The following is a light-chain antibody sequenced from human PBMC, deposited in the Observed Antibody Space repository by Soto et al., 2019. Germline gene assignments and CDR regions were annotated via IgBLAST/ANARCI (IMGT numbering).Light chain of an antibody. J-gene: IGLJ3*02. CDR1: SSNIGSNY. CDR3: AAWDDSLSAWV. CDR2: RNN. Sequence: QAVVTQPPSASGTPGQRVTISCSGSSSNIGSNYVYWYQQLPGTAPKLLIYRNNQRPSGVPDRFSGSKSGTSASLAISGLRSEDEADCYCAAWDDSLSAWVFGGGTKLTVL. V-gene: IGLV1-47*01.